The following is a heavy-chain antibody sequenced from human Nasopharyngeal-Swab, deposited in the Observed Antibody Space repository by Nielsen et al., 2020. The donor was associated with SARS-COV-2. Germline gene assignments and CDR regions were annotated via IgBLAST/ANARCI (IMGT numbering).Heavy chain of an antibody. D-gene: IGHD3-10*01. CDR2: IIPIFGTA. CDR3: ARVGWYYYGSGSYYSHYYYYYMDV. Sequence: SVKVSCKASGGTFSSYAISWVRQAPGQGLEWMGGIIPIFGTANYAQKFQGRVTITADESTSTAYMELSSLRSEDTAVYYCARVGWYYYGSGSYYSHYYYYYMDVWGKGTTVTVSS. CDR1: GGTFSSYA. V-gene: IGHV1-69*13. J-gene: IGHJ6*03.